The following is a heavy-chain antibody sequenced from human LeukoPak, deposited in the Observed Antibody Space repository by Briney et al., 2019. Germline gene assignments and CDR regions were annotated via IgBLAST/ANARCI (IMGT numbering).Heavy chain of an antibody. CDR3: ARRPPTGAALDH. D-gene: IGHD6-6*01. CDR2: ISSSTSTI. Sequence: GGSLRLSCAASGFTFSVYGMNWVRQAPGKGLEWISYISSSTSTINYADSVKGRFTISRDNANNSLFLQMHNLEVEDTAVYYCARRPPTGAALDHWGQGTLVTVSS. J-gene: IGHJ5*02. CDR1: GFTFSVYG. V-gene: IGHV3-48*01.